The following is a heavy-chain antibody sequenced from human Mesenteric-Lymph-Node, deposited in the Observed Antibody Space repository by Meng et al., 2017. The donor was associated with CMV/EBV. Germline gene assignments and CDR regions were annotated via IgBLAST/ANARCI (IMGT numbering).Heavy chain of an antibody. CDR1: GASISSNY. J-gene: IGHJ6*02. V-gene: IGHV4-59*01. D-gene: IGHD6-6*01. CDR2: FYRSGRT. Sequence: GSLRLSCTVSGASISSNYWTWIRQSAGKGLEWIGYFYRSGRTDYNPSLKSRVTISIDTSKNQFSLKLYSVTAADTAVYYCARVVAARVFSPPSIQFYGVDVWGQGTTVTVSS. CDR3: ARVVAARVFSPPSIQFYGVDV.